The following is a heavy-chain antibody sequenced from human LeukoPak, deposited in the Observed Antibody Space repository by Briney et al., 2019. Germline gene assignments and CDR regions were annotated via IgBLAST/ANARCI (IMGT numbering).Heavy chain of an antibody. V-gene: IGHV1-24*01. J-gene: IGHJ3*02. CDR2: FDPEDGET. CDR3: ATSNYYDSSAKYAFDI. CDR1: GYTLTELS. Sequence: ASVKVSCKVSGYTLTELSMHWVRQAPGKGLEWMGGFDPEDGETIYAQKFQGRVTVTEDTSTDTAYMELSSLRSEDTAVYYCATSNYYDSSAKYAFDIWGQGTMVTVSS. D-gene: IGHD3-22*01.